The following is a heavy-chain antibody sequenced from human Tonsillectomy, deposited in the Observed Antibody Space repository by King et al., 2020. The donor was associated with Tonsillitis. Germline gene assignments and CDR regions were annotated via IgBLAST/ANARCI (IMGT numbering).Heavy chain of an antibody. CDR3: ARSPFYCSSTSCYKEMDYYYYMDV. CDR1: GGTFSSYA. J-gene: IGHJ6*03. Sequence: EQLVQSGAEVKKPGSSVKVSCKASGGTFSSYAISWVRQAPGHGLEGMGGCIPCFGTANYAQQFQGRVTITADDSTSTAYMELSSLISEDTAVYYCARSPFYCSSTSCYKEMDYYYYMDVWGKGTTVTVSS. CDR2: CIPCFGTA. V-gene: IGHV1-69*01. D-gene: IGHD2-2*02.